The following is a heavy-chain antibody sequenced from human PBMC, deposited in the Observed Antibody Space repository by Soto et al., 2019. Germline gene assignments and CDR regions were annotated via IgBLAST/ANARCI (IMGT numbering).Heavy chain of an antibody. CDR1: GFTFSTYH. D-gene: IGHD4-17*01. J-gene: IGHJ6*02. Sequence: EVQLVESGGGLVQPGGSLILSCAASGFTFSTYHMNWVRQAPGKGLEWVSYIHSGGSRIYYADSVKGRFTIARDNDKNALYLQMHSLRAEDTAVYYCARDGSTVTTNYHYAIDVWGQGTTVTVSS. V-gene: IGHV3-48*03. CDR2: IHSGGSRI. CDR3: ARDGSTVTTNYHYAIDV.